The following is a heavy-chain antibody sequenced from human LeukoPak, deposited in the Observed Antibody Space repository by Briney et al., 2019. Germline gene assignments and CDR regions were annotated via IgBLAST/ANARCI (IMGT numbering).Heavy chain of an antibody. CDR2: TYHSGST. D-gene: IGHD5-18*01. Sequence: PSQTLSLTCTVSGGSISSGGYYWSWIRQPPGKGLEWIGYTYHSGSTYYNPSLKSRVTMSVDKSKNQFSLELRSVTAADTAVFYCVRRRYNYGFDSWGQGTLVTVSS. V-gene: IGHV4-30-2*01. J-gene: IGHJ4*02. CDR3: VRRRYNYGFDS. CDR1: GGSISSGGYY.